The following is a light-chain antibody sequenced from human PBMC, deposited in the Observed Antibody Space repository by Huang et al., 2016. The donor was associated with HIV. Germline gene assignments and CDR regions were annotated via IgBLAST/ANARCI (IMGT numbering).Light chain of an antibody. J-gene: IGKJ2*01. CDR3: QQYNTYWYT. Sequence: DIQMTQSPSTRSASVGDRVTITCRASQIINTWLAWYQQKPGKAPNLLIYRASSLQIGVPSGFIGSGSGTEFTLTITSLQPDDLGTYYCQQYNTYWYTFGQGTKLEI. V-gene: IGKV1-5*03. CDR2: RAS. CDR1: QIINTW.